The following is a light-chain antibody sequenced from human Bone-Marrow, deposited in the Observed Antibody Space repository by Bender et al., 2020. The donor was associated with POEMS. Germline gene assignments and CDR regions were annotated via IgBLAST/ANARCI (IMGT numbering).Light chain of an antibody. CDR3: CSYAVSSTYV. Sequence: QSALTQPPSASGSPVQSITISCTGSGSDVGNYDRVSWYQQHPGKAPKVMIYEGSKRPSGVSNRFSGSQSGNTASLTISGLQAEDEADYYCCSYAVSSTYVFGTGTKVTV. CDR1: GSDVGNYDR. V-gene: IGLV2-23*01. J-gene: IGLJ1*01. CDR2: EGS.